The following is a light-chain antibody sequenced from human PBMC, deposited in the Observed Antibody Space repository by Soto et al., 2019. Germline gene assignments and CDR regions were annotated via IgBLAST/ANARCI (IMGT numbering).Light chain of an antibody. J-gene: IGKJ1*01. CDR3: QQTYSTPWT. V-gene: IGKV1-39*01. Sequence: DIQMTQSPSSLSASVGDRVTITCRASQSISSSFNWYQQKPGKVPKLLIYAASSLQSGVPSRFSGSGSGTDFTLTISSLQPEDFATYYCQQTYSTPWTFGQGTKVDIK. CDR1: QSISSS. CDR2: AAS.